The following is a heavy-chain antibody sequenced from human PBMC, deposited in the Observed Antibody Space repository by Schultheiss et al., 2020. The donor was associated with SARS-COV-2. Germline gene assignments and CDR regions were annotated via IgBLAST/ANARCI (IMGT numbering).Heavy chain of an antibody. J-gene: IGHJ4*02. CDR3: ARDEGYVWGSHFDY. CDR1: GFTFSRNA. V-gene: IGHV3-66*02. CDR2: IYSGGST. Sequence: GGSLRLSCAASGFTFSRNAVNWVRQAPGKGLEWVSVIYSGGSTYYADSVKGRFTISRDNSKNTLYLQMNSLRAEDTAVYYCARDEGYVWGSHFDYWGQGTLVTVSS. D-gene: IGHD3-16*01.